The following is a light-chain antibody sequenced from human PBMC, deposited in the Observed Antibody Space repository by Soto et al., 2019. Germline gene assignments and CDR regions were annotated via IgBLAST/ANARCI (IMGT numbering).Light chain of an antibody. CDR2: GAS. Sequence: LTQSPGTLSLSPGERATLSCRASQSVSSSYLAWYQQKPGQAPRLLIYGASSRATGIPDRFSGSGSGTDFTLTISRLEPEDFAVYYCQQYGSSRTFGQGTK. J-gene: IGKJ1*01. CDR3: QQYGSSRT. V-gene: IGKV3-20*01. CDR1: QSVSSSY.